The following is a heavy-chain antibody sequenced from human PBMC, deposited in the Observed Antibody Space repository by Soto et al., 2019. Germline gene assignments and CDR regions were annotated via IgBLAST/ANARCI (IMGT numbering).Heavy chain of an antibody. J-gene: IGHJ6*02. V-gene: IGHV3-23*01. CDR3: AKLGYCSGGTCYLDYYNGLDV. CDR1: GFTFNRFA. D-gene: IGHD2-15*01. Sequence: EVQLLESGGGLVQPGGSLRLSCAASGFTFNRFAVTWVRQAPGKGLEWVSTIGASGDNTFYADSVKGRFTISRDNSGDTLFLQMNRLRAEDTALYYCAKLGYCSGGTCYLDYYNGLDVWGQGTTVTVSS. CDR2: IGASGDNT.